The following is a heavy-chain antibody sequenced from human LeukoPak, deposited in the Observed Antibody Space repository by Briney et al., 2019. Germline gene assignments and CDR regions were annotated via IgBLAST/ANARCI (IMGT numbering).Heavy chain of an antibody. CDR2: IYYSGST. CDR3: ARVVGATYFDY. D-gene: IGHD1-26*01. J-gene: IGHJ4*02. Sequence: SETPSLTCTFSGGSISSYFWSWIRQIPGKGLEWIGYIYYSGSTNYNPSLKSRVTISVDTSKNQFSLKLSAVTAADTAVYYCARVVGATYFDYWGQGTLVTVSS. CDR1: GGSISSYF. V-gene: IGHV4-59*01.